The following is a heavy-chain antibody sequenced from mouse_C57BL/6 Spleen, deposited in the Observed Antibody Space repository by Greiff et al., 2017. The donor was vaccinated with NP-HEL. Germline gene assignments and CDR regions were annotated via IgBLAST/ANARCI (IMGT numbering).Heavy chain of an antibody. CDR3: ARRGDDYSYYYAMDY. D-gene: IGHD2-4*01. CDR2: IHPNSGST. J-gene: IGHJ4*01. V-gene: IGHV1-64*01. Sequence: QVQLQQPGAELVKPGASVKLSCKASGYTFTSYWMHWVKQRPGQGLEWIGMIHPNSGSTNYNEKFKSKATLTVDKSSSTAYMQLSSLTSEDSAVYYCARRGDDYSYYYAMDYWGQGTSVTVSS. CDR1: GYTFTSYW.